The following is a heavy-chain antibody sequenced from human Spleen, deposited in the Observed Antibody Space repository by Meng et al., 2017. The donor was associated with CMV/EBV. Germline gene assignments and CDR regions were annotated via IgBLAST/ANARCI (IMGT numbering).Heavy chain of an antibody. CDR3: ARDAPPPDTVPLPWYFDL. CDR1: GFTFSDYY. Sequence: QVQLVESGGGXVKPGGSMSLSCAASGFTFSDYYMSWIRQAPGKGLEWVSYISSSSSYTNYADSVKGRFTISRDNAKNSLYLQMNSLRAEDTAVYYCARDAPPPDTVPLPWYFDLWGRGTLVTVSS. D-gene: IGHD4-17*01. CDR2: ISSSSSYT. V-gene: IGHV3-11*06. J-gene: IGHJ2*01.